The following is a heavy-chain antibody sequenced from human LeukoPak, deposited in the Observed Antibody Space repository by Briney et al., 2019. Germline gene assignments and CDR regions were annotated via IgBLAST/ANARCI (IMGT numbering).Heavy chain of an antibody. Sequence: ASVKVSCKASGYTFTSYYMHWVRQAPGQGLEWMGIINPSGGSTSYAQKFQGRVTMTRDMSTSTVYMELSSLGAEDTAVYYCAKDQTPMDTGTYGFDYWGQGTLVTVSS. CDR3: AKDQTPMDTGTYGFDY. CDR2: INPSGGST. D-gene: IGHD1-26*01. V-gene: IGHV1-46*01. J-gene: IGHJ4*02. CDR1: GYTFTSYY.